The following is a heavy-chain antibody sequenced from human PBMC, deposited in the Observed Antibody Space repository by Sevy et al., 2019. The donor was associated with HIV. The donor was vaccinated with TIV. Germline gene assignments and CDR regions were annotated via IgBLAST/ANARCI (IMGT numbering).Heavy chain of an antibody. CDR2: IYSVGST. CDR1: GFTVSSNY. Sequence: GGSLRLSCAASGFTVSSNYMSWVRQAPGKGLEWVSVIYSVGSTYYADSVKGRFTISRDNSKNTLYLQMKCLRTEDTAVYYCASDRGGLLWFGEFDLYGMDVWGQGTTVTVSS. D-gene: IGHD3-10*01. J-gene: IGHJ6*02. CDR3: ASDRGGLLWFGEFDLYGMDV. V-gene: IGHV3-53*01.